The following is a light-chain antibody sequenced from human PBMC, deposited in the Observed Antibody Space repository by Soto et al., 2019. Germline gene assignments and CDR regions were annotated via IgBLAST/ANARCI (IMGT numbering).Light chain of an antibody. Sequence: EIVMTQSPATLSVSPGERATLSCRASQSIASNLAWYQQKPGQAPRLLIHGASTRATGIAARFSGSGSGTEFTLTISSLQSEEFAVYYCQKYNNWPRALTVGGGTKVEIK. CDR1: QSIASN. J-gene: IGKJ4*01. CDR2: GAS. CDR3: QKYNNWPRALT. V-gene: IGKV3-15*01.